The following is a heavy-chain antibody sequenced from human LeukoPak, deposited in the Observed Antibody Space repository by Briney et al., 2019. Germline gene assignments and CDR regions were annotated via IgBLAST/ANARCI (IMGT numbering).Heavy chain of an antibody. CDR1: AGSISSGSYA. CDR2: IYTSGST. D-gene: IGHD5-24*01. CDR3: ARSRDGYNFDY. V-gene: IGHV4-61*02. J-gene: IGHJ4*02. Sequence: NPSQSLSLTCTLAAGSISSGSYAWTWIRQPAGKGREWIGRIYTSGSTIYNHSLKSRVTMSVDTFKNQFSLKLSSVTAADTAVYYCARSRDGYNFDYWGQRTLVTVSS.